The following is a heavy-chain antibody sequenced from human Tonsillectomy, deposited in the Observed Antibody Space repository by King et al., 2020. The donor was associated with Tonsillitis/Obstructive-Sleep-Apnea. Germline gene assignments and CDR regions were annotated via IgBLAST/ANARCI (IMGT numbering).Heavy chain of an antibody. Sequence: VQLVESGGGLVQPGGSLRLSCAASGFTFSSYVMSWVRQAPGKGLEWVSAISGSGGRTYYADSVKGRFTISRDNSKNTLYLQMNSLRDEDTAIYYCAKEADGGYGYRSVWYDADWFDPWGQGTLVTVS. CDR3: AKEADGGYGYRSVWYDADWFDP. J-gene: IGHJ5*02. CDR2: ISGSGGRT. D-gene: IGHD6-19*01. V-gene: IGHV3-23*04. CDR1: GFTFSSYV.